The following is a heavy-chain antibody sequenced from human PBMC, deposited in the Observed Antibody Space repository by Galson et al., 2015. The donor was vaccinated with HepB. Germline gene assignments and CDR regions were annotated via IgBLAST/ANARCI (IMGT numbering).Heavy chain of an antibody. D-gene: IGHD1-7*01. CDR1: GFTFDDYA. CDR3: AKDKEPYLELGYFDY. V-gene: IGHV3-9*01. Sequence: SLRLSCAASGFTFDDYAMHWVRQAPGKGLEWVSGISWNSGSIGYADSVKGRFTISRDNAKNSLYLQMNSLRAEDTALYYCAKDKEPYLELGYFDYWGQGTLVTVSS. CDR2: ISWNSGSI. J-gene: IGHJ4*02.